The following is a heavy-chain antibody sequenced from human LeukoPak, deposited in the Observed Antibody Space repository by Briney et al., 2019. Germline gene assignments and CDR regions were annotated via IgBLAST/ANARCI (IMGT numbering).Heavy chain of an antibody. D-gene: IGHD6-13*01. CDR2: INAGNGNT. V-gene: IGHV1-3*01. CDR3: ARDQGSSSWYGSDY. J-gene: IGHJ4*02. CDR1: GYTFTSYA. Sequence: GASVKVSCKASGYTFTSYAMHWVRQAPGQGLEWMGWINAGNGNTKYSQKFKGRVTITRDTSASTAYMEPSSLRSEDTAVYYCARDQGSSSWYGSDYWGQGTLVTVSS.